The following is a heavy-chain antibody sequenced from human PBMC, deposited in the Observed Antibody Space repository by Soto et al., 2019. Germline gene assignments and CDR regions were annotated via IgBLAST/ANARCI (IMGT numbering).Heavy chain of an antibody. Sequence: QVQLVESGGGVVQPGRSLRLSCAASGFTFSSYGMHWVRQAPGKGLEWVAVISYDGSNTYYADSVKGRFPISRDNSKNTLYLQMNSLRAEDTAVYYCAREGSIKIFGVVFSWFDPWGQGPLVTVSS. D-gene: IGHD3-3*01. CDR2: ISYDGSNT. CDR1: GFTFSSYG. J-gene: IGHJ5*02. V-gene: IGHV3-30*03. CDR3: AREGSIKIFGVVFSWFDP.